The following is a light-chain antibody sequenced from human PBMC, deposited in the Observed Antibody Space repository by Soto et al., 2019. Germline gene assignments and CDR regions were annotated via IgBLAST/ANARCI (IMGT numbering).Light chain of an antibody. CDR3: QQYNNWPPWT. V-gene: IGKV3D-15*01. CDR1: QSIGSN. Sequence: EIVLTQSPGTLSLSPGESATLSCRASQSIGSNYLAWYQQKPGQAPRLLIYGASSRATGIPDRFGGSGSGTEFTLTISSLQSEDFAVYYCQQYNNWPPWTFGQGTKVDIK. J-gene: IGKJ1*01. CDR2: GAS.